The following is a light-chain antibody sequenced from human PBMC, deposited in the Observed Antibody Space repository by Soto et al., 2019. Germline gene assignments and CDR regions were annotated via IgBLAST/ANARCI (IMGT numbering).Light chain of an antibody. Sequence: QSVLTQPPSVSGAPGQRVTISCTGSSSNIGAGYDVHWYQQRPGTAPKLLIYGNSNRPSGVPDRFSGSKSGTSASLAITGLQAEDEADYYCQSYDSSLSGRYVFGTGTKVTVL. CDR3: QSYDSSLSGRYV. CDR2: GNS. CDR1: SSNIGAGYD. V-gene: IGLV1-40*01. J-gene: IGLJ1*01.